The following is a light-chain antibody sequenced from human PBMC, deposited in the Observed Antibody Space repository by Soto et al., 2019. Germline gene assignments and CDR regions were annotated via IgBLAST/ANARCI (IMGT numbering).Light chain of an antibody. CDR3: QQYGTTGVT. J-gene: IGKJ5*01. V-gene: IGKV3-20*01. CDR2: GAS. CDR1: QSVRSSY. Sequence: EIVLTQSPGTLSLSPGERATLSCRASQSVRSSYFAWYQQKPGQAPRLLIYGASSRATGIPDRFSGSGSGTEFTLTINRLEAEDFAVYYCQQYGTTGVTVGQGTRLETK.